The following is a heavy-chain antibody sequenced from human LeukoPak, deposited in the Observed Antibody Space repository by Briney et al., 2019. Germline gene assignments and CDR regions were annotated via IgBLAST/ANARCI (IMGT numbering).Heavy chain of an antibody. CDR1: GFTFSNYW. CDR2: ITPDGSGT. V-gene: IGHV3-74*01. CDR3: ARGVVVIATSGNDY. D-gene: IGHD3-16*02. Sequence: GGSLRLSCAASGFTFSNYWMHWVRQAPGEGLVWLSGITPDGSGTRYVDSVKGRFTISRDNAKNTLYLQMNSLRTEDTAVYYCARGVVVIATSGNDYWGQGTLVTVPS. J-gene: IGHJ4*02.